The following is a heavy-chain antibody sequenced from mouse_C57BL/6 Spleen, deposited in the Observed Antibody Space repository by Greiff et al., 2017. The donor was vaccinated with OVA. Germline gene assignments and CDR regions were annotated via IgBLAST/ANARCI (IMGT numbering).Heavy chain of an antibody. CDR1: GFTFSDYG. Sequence: EVKLVESGGGLVKPGGSLKLSCAASGFTFSDYGMHWVRQAPEKGLEWVAYISSGSSTIYYADTVKGRFTISRDNAKNTLFLQMTSLRSEDTAMYYCARTYGRAYWGQGTLVTVSA. V-gene: IGHV5-17*01. D-gene: IGHD2-1*01. CDR3: ARTYGRAY. J-gene: IGHJ3*01. CDR2: ISSGSSTI.